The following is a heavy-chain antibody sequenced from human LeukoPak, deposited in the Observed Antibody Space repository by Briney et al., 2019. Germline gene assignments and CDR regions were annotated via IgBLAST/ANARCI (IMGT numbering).Heavy chain of an antibody. Sequence: PGGSLRLSCAAFGFTFSASWMHWVRRVPGKGLVWVSRISADGSSFSYADSVRGRFTISRDNSNNALYLQMDSLRAEDTAVYYCANWIGSSSRDYWGQGTLVTVSS. V-gene: IGHV3-74*01. J-gene: IGHJ4*02. D-gene: IGHD6-6*01. CDR1: GFTFSASW. CDR2: ISADGSSF. CDR3: ANWIGSSSRDY.